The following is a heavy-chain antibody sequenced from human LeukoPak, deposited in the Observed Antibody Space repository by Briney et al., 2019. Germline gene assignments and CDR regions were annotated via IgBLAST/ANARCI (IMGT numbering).Heavy chain of an antibody. J-gene: IGHJ4*02. CDR1: GYTFTGYY. Sequence: ASVKVSCKASGYTFTGYYMHWVRQAPGQGLEWMGWINPNSGGTNYAQKFQGRVTITADKSTSTAYMELSSLRSEDTAVYYCARADCDYWGQGTLVTVSS. CDR2: INPNSGGT. V-gene: IGHV1-2*02. CDR3: ARADCDY.